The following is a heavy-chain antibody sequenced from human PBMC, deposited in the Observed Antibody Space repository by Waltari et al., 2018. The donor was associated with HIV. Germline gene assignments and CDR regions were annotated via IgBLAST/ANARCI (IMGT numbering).Heavy chain of an antibody. CDR1: GGAFDTFA. Sequence: QAQLVQSGAETKKPGSSVTVSCQASGGAFDTFAFNWVRQAPGQGLEWLGGTAPFFGVIYAQDFNGRVTITSNPSTRTVFLELGGLRPDDTAVYFCAKSDFTELVRGQKAFDVWGQGT. CDR3: AKSDFTELVRGQKAFDV. V-gene: IGHV1-69*19. J-gene: IGHJ3*01. D-gene: IGHD1-26*01. CDR2: TAPFFGV.